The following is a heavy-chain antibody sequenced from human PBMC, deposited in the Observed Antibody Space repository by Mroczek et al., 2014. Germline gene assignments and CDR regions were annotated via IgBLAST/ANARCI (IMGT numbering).Heavy chain of an antibody. CDR3: ASHSSGWYWSDP. J-gene: IGHJ5*02. Sequence: QVQLQESGPGLVKPSETLSLTCTVSGGSISSSSYYWGWIRQPPGKGLEWIGSIYYSGSTYYNPSLKSRVTISVDTSKNQFSLKLSSVTAADTAVYYCASHSSGWYWSDPVGQGPWSTVSS. V-gene: IGHV4-39*01. CDR1: GGSISSSSYY. CDR2: IYYSGST. D-gene: IGHD6-19*01.